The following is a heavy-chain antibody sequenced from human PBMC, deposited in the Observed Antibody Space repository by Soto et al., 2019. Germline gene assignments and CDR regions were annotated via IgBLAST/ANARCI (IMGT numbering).Heavy chain of an antibody. J-gene: IGHJ4*02. D-gene: IGHD1-26*01. CDR3: ARGRGLYNSGRSQLDS. CDR1: GDSFSKYT. V-gene: IGHV1-69*01. Sequence: QVQLVQSGAEVEKPGSSLGFSCKASGDSFSKYTVNWVRQAPRQGLEWMGGIIPRFGTTNYAPTLQDRVTITADESMNTVYMELSSLRSEDTALYYCARGRGLYNSGRSQLDSWGQGTLVTVSS. CDR2: IIPRFGTT.